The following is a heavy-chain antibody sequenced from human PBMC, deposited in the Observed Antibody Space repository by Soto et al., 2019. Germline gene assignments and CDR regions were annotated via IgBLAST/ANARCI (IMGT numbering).Heavy chain of an antibody. CDR1: GFTLSAYW. D-gene: IGHD6-13*01. V-gene: IGHV3-7*05. Sequence: EVQLEESGGDLVQPGGSLRLSCAASGFTLSAYWMTWVRQAPGKGLEWVANINRDGSKKSYLDSVRGRFTISRDNVGNSLYLQMDSLRADDTALYYCARDVYPCSSRLYLDAFDIWGQGTMVTGSS. CDR3: ARDVYPCSSRLYLDAFDI. CDR2: INRDGSKK. J-gene: IGHJ3*02.